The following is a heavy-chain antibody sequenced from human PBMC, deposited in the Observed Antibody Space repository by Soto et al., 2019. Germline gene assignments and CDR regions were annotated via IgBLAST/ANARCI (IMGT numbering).Heavy chain of an antibody. Sequence: ASVKVSCKASGYTFTGYYMHWVRQAPGQGLEWMGWINPNSGGTNYAQKFQGWVTMTRDRSISTAYMELSRLRSDDTAVYYCARRDYDFWSGSISDYYYYGMDVWGQGTTVTVSS. CDR1: GYTFTGYY. D-gene: IGHD3-3*01. V-gene: IGHV1-2*04. J-gene: IGHJ6*02. CDR2: INPNSGGT. CDR3: ARRDYDFWSGSISDYYYYGMDV.